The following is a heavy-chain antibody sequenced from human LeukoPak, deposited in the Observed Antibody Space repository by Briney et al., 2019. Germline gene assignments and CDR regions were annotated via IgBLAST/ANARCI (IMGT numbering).Heavy chain of an antibody. CDR2: ISAYNGNT. V-gene: IGHV1-18*04. D-gene: IGHD3-10*01. J-gene: IGHJ3*02. CDR1: GYTFTGYY. CDR3: ARDARGPGSMVRGVIFDAAFDI. Sequence: GASVKVSCKASGYTFTGYYMHWVRQAPGQGLEWMGWISAYNGNTNYAQKLQGRVTMTTDTSTSTAYMELRSLRSDDTAVYYCARDARGPGSMVRGVIFDAAFDIWGQGTMVTVSS.